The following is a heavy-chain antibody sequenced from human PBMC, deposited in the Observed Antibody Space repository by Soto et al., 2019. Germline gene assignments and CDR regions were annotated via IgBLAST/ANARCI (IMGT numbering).Heavy chain of an antibody. CDR2: IFYAGDT. Sequence: PSETLSLTCTVSGESIATGAFYWSWIRLQSGKGPEWIGSIFYAGDTYYNPSLKSRVEISLDGSQNQFSLNLRSVTAADTAVYYCAREGDYRTWFEPWGPGTQVTVSS. J-gene: IGHJ5*02. CDR3: AREGDYRTWFEP. CDR1: GESIATGAFY. D-gene: IGHD4-17*01. V-gene: IGHV4-31*02.